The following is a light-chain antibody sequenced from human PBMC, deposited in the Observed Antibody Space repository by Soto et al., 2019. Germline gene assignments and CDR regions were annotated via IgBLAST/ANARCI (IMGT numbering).Light chain of an antibody. Sequence: DIQMTQSPSSLSSSVGNRFTMTCRASQSISTYLNWYQKKPGKAPNLLIYDASRLQSGVPSRFSGSGGGTDFTLSISSVQPEDFATYFCQQSYMDPITFGQGTRLEIK. J-gene: IGKJ5*01. CDR2: DAS. CDR1: QSISTY. CDR3: QQSYMDPIT. V-gene: IGKV1-39*01.